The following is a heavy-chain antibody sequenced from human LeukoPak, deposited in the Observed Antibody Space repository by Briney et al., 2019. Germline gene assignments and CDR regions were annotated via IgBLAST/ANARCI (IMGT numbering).Heavy chain of an antibody. D-gene: IGHD1-26*01. J-gene: IGHJ4*02. Sequence: TGGSLRLSCAASGFTFSSNWVHWVRQAPGKGLVWCSRINEDGSTTNYADSVKGRSTIFRDNAKNTLYLQMNSLRAEDTAVYYCVRDLGGRSGHWGQGTLVTVSS. CDR1: GFTFSSNW. CDR2: INEDGSTT. CDR3: VRDLGGRSGH. V-gene: IGHV3-74*01.